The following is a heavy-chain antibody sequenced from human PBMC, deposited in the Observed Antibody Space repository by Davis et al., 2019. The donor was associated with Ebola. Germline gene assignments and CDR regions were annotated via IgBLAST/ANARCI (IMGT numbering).Heavy chain of an antibody. V-gene: IGHV3-53*01. CDR3: ARGLASPSWMDV. D-gene: IGHD5-12*01. CDR2: IYSGGST. CDR1: GFTVSSNY. Sequence: GESLKISCAASGFTVSSNYMSWVRQAPGKGLEWVSVIYSGGSTYYADSVKGRFTISRDNSKNTLYLQMNSLRAEDTAVYYCARGLASPSWMDVWGKGTTVTVSS. J-gene: IGHJ6*04.